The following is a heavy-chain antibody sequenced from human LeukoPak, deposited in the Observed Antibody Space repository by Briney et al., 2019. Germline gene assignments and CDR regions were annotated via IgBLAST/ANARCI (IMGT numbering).Heavy chain of an antibody. CDR1: GFTFEDYA. CDR2: IRTKFYGGTA. Sequence: GGSLRLSCTSSGFTFEDYALTWLRQAPGKGLEWLGFIRTKFYGGTADYAATVKDRFTISRDDYKNIAYLQMDGLKSEDTALYYCARVGRDRGFDIWGQGTAVTVSS. CDR3: ARVGRDRGFDI. D-gene: IGHD3-10*01. V-gene: IGHV3-49*03. J-gene: IGHJ3*02.